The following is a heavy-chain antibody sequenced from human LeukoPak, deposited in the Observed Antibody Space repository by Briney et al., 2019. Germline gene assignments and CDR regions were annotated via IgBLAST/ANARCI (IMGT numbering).Heavy chain of an antibody. D-gene: IGHD2-2*01. Sequence: PGGSLRLSCAASGLTASINYMSWVRQAPGNGLEWDSAIYSCGSTYYADSVKGRFTISRDNSKNTLYLQMNSLRAEDTAVYYCVVPAATPSGYYYGMDVWGKGTTVTVSS. CDR3: VVPAATPSGYYYGMDV. J-gene: IGHJ6*04. CDR1: GLTASINY. V-gene: IGHV3-53*01. CDR2: IYSCGST.